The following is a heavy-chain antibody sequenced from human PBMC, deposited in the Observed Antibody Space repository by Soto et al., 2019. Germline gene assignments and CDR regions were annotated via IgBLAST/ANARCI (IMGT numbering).Heavy chain of an antibody. V-gene: IGHV3-30*18. Sequence: GGSLRLSCAASGFTFSSYGMHWVRQAPGKGLEWVAVISYDGSNKYYADSVKGRFTISRDNSKNTLYLQMNSLRAEDTAVYYCAKDRSYNWNPFDYWGQGTLVTVSS. CDR2: ISYDGSNK. J-gene: IGHJ4*02. CDR3: AKDRSYNWNPFDY. D-gene: IGHD1-20*01. CDR1: GFTFSSYG.